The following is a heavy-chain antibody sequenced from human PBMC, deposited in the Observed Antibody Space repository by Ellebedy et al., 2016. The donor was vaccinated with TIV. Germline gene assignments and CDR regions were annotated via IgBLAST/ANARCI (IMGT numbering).Heavy chain of an antibody. Sequence: GESLKISCAASGFTFSSYAMSWVRQAPGKGLEWVSAISGSGGRTYYADSVKGRFTISRDNSNNTLYLQMNSLRAEDTAVYYCAKVESLGTMMGGMDVWGQGTTVTVSS. D-gene: IGHD3-22*01. CDR3: AKVESLGTMMGGMDV. V-gene: IGHV3-23*01. CDR2: ISGSGGRT. J-gene: IGHJ6*02. CDR1: GFTFSSYA.